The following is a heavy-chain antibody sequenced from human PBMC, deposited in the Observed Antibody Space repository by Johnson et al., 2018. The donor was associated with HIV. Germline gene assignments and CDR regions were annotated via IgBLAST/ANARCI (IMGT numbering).Heavy chain of an antibody. CDR2: LSYDGSIK. D-gene: IGHD1-26*01. CDR3: ARSYSGSTWDAFDI. V-gene: IGHV3-30*04. CDR1: GFTISTYA. J-gene: IGHJ3*02. Sequence: VQLVESGGGVVQPGKSLRLSCAASGFTISTYAVHWVRQAPGKGLEWVAVLSYDGSIKYYADSVRGRFTISRDNSKNTLYLQMNSLRAEDTAVYYCARSYSGSTWDAFDIWGQGTLVTVSS.